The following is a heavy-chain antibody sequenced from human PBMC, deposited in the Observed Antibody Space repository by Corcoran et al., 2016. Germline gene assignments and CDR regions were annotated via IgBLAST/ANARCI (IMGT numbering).Heavy chain of an antibody. V-gene: IGHV4-34*01. CDR2: INHSGST. CDR3: VRGRTGRYSSSSVDY. Sequence: QVQLQQWGAGLLKTSETLSLTCDVYGGSFSGYYWSWIRQPPGKGLEWIGEINHSGSTNYNPSLKSRVTISVDTSKNQFSLKLSSVTAADTAVYYCVRGRTGRYSSSSVDYWGQGTLVTVSS. CDR1: GGSFSGYY. J-gene: IGHJ4*02. D-gene: IGHD6-6*01.